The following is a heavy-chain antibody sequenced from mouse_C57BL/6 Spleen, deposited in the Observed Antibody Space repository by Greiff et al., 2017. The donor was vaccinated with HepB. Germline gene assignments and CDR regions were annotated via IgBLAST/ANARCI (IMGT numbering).Heavy chain of an antibody. Sequence: QVQLQQPGAELVKPGASVKMSCKASGYTFTSYWITWVKQRPGQGLEWIGDIYPGSGSTNYNEKFKSKATLTVDTSSSTAYMQLSSMTSEDSAVYYCARLDGYYWYFDVWGTGTTVTVSS. CDR1: GYTFTSYW. J-gene: IGHJ1*03. CDR3: ARLDGYYWYFDV. V-gene: IGHV1-55*01. CDR2: IYPGSGST. D-gene: IGHD2-3*01.